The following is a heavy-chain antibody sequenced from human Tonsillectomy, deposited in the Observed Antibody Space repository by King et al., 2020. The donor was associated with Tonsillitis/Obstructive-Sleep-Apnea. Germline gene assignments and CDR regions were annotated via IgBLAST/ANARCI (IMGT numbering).Heavy chain of an antibody. J-gene: IGHJ4*02. CDR1: VYSFTSYW. CDR2: IYPGDSDT. CDR3: ARQTYGDQRGFDY. V-gene: IGHV5-51*01. D-gene: IGHD4-17*01. Sequence: VQLVESGAEVKKPGESLKISCKGSVYSFTSYWIGWVRQMPGKGLEWMAIIYPGDSDTRYSPSFQGHVTISADTSISTAYLQWSSLKASDTAMYYCARQTYGDQRGFDYWGQGTLVTVSS.